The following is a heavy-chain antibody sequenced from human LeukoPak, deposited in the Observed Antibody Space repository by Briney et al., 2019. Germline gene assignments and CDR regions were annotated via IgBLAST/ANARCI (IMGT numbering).Heavy chain of an antibody. CDR1: GFTFSGSA. CDR3: TNPYYDILTGPLYYYGMDV. Sequence: GGSLRLSCAASGFTFSGSAMHWVRQASGKGLDWVGRIRSKANSYATAYAASVKGRFTISRDDSKSTAYLQMNSLKTEDTAVYYCTNPYYDILTGPLYYYGMDVWGQGTTVTVSS. CDR2: IRSKANSYAT. J-gene: IGHJ6*02. V-gene: IGHV3-73*01. D-gene: IGHD3-9*01.